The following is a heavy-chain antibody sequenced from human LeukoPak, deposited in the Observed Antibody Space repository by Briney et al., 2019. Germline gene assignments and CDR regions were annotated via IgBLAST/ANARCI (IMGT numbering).Heavy chain of an antibody. D-gene: IGHD4/OR15-4a*01. CDR2: IYYSGST. CDR1: GDSISSDGYC. J-gene: IGHJ4*02. Sequence: PSQTLSLTCSVSGDSISSDGYCWSWIRQHSEKGLEWIGYIYYSGSTYYNPSLKSRVTISADTSKNQFSLNLSSVTAADTAVYYCARNYGDYGYYWGQGTLVTVSS. V-gene: IGHV4-31*03. CDR3: ARNYGDYGYY.